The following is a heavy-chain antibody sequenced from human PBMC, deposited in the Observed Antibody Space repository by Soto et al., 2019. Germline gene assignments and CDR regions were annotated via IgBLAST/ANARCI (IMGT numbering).Heavy chain of an antibody. V-gene: IGHV3-13*01. J-gene: IGHJ6*02. CDR1: GFTFSSYD. D-gene: IGHD6-13*01. CDR3: ARDQSIAAAGYGMDV. Sequence: QSGGSLRLSCAASGFTFSSYDMHWVRQATGKGLEWVSAIGTAGDTYYPGSVKGRFTISRENAKNSLYLQMNSLRAEDTAVYYCARDQSIAAAGYGMDVWGQGTTVTVSS. CDR2: IGTAGDT.